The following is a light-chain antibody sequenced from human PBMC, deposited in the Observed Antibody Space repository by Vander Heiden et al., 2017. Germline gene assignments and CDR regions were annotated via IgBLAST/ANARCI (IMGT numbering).Light chain of an antibody. CDR1: SSNIGAGYD. CDR3: QSYDSSLSGSEV. V-gene: IGLV1-40*01. J-gene: IGLJ1*01. CDR2: GNS. Sequence: QSVLTQPPPVSVAPGQRVTISCTGSSSNIGAGYDVHWYQQLPGTAPNLLIYGNSNRPSGVPDRFSGSKSGTSASRAITGLQAEDEADYYCQSYDSSLSGSEVFGTGTKVTVL.